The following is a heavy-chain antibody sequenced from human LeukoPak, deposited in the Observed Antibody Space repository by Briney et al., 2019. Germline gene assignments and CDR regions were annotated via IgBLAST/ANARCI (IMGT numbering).Heavy chain of an antibody. Sequence: GGSLRLSCAASGFTFSSYAMTWVRQAPGKGLEGVSGISDSGGSTYYADSVKGRFTISRDNAKNSLYLQMNSLRAEDTALYYCNGYCSSASCYSDMDVWGQGTTVTVSS. D-gene: IGHD2-2*02. J-gene: IGHJ6*02. CDR1: GFTFSSYA. CDR2: ISDSGGST. CDR3: NGYCSSASCYSDMDV. V-gene: IGHV3-23*01.